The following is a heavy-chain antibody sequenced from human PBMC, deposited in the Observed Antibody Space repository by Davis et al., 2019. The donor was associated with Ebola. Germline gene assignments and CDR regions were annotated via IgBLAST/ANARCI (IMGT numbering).Heavy chain of an antibody. Sequence: MPSETLSLTCAVYGGSFSGYYWSWIRQPPGKGLEWIGEINHSGSTNYNPSLKSRVTISVDTSKNQFSLKLSSVTAADTAVYYCARGGVVVVTAILYYYYGMDVWGQGTTVTVSS. CDR1: GGSFSGYY. D-gene: IGHD2-21*02. J-gene: IGHJ6*02. CDR2: INHSGST. V-gene: IGHV4-34*01. CDR3: ARGGVVVVTAILYYYYGMDV.